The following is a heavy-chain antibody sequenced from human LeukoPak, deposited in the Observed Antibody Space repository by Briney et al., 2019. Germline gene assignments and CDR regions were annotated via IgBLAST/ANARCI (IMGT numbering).Heavy chain of an antibody. Sequence: VSVKVSCKASGYTFTAYYVDWVRQAPGQGLEWMGWINPNSGDINFAQKFQGRVTMTRDTSISTAYMQLSRLRSDDTAVYYCVGHYNILTGYYSDYDAFDLWGQGTMVTVSS. CDR3: VGHYNILTGYYSDYDAFDL. J-gene: IGHJ3*01. CDR2: INPNSGDI. V-gene: IGHV1-2*02. CDR1: GYTFTAYY. D-gene: IGHD3-9*01.